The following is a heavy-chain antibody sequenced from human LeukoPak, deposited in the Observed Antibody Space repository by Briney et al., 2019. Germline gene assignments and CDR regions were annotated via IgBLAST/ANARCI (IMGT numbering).Heavy chain of an antibody. V-gene: IGHV3-30*04. J-gene: IGHJ4*02. D-gene: IGHD1-1*01. Sequence: GGSLRLSCAASGFTFSKNAMHWVRQASGKGLEWVAVISVDGRDLYHADSVKGRFTISRDNSKNTLYLQMTSLRADDTAVYYCARYKSAAADYYFDFWGQGTLVTVSS. CDR3: ARYKSAAADYYFDF. CDR2: ISVDGRDL. CDR1: GFTFSKNA.